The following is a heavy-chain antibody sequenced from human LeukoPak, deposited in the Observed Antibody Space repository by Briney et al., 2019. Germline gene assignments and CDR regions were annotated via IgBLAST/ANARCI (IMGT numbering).Heavy chain of an antibody. D-gene: IGHD1-1*01. J-gene: IGHJ4*02. V-gene: IGHV3-23*01. Sequence: GGSLRLSCAASGFTFSSYSMYWLRQAPGKGLEWISVISGGGSSTYYADSVRGRFPISRDNFKNTLFLQMNSLRVEDTAVYYCAKGGPTTTRYEYFDYWGQGILVTVSS. CDR2: ISGGGSST. CDR1: GFTFSSYS. CDR3: AKGGPTTTRYEYFDY.